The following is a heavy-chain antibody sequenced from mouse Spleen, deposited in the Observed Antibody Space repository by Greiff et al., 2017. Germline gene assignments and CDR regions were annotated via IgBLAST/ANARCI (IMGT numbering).Heavy chain of an antibody. Sequence: QVQLQQSGPELVKPGASVKISCKASGYAFSSSWMNWVKQRPGKGLEWIGRIYPGDGDTNYNGKFKGKATLTADKSSSTAYMQLSSLTSEDSAVYFCARDLMITPFDYWGQGTTLTVSS. V-gene: IGHV1-82*01. D-gene: IGHD2-3*01. CDR2: IYPGDGDT. J-gene: IGHJ2*01. CDR3: ARDLMITPFDY. CDR1: GYAFSSSW.